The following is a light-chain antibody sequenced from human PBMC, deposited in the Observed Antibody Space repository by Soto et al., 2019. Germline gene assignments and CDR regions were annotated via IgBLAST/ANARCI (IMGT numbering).Light chain of an antibody. V-gene: IGKV3-15*01. CDR1: QSVSSN. Sequence: EVLMTQSPATLSVSPGERASLSCRASQSVSSNLAWYQQKPGQAPRLLIYGASTRATGIPARFSGSGSGTEFTLTISSLQSEDFAVYYCQQYNNWPPVTFGGGTKVEIK. CDR2: GAS. J-gene: IGKJ4*01. CDR3: QQYNNWPPVT.